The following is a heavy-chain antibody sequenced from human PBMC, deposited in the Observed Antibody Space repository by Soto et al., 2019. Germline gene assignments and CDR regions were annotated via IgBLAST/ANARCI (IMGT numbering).Heavy chain of an antibody. D-gene: IGHD2-8*01. V-gene: IGHV3-21*01. J-gene: IGHJ6*02. CDR1: GFTFSGYS. Sequence: EVQLVESGGGLVKPGGSLRLSCVASGFTFSGYSINWVRQAPGEGLEWVSYISGPSIYIYYADSVKGRFTISRDNAKSAVYLQMNSLRAEDTAVYYCARGFRNGFNVWGQGTTVSVSS. CDR2: ISGPSIYI. CDR3: ARGFRNGFNV.